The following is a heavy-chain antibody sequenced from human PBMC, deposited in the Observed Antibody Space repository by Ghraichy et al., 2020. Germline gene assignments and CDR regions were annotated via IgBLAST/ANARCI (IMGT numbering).Heavy chain of an antibody. CDR3: ANLITVIPGPDFDY. Sequence: GGSLRLSCAASGFTFSSYAMSWVRQAPGKGLEWVSAISGSGGSTYYADSVKGRFTISRDNSKNTLYLQMNSLRAEDTAVYYCANLITVIPGPDFDYWGQGTLVTVSS. D-gene: IGHD4-17*01. CDR2: ISGSGGST. V-gene: IGHV3-23*01. CDR1: GFTFSSYA. J-gene: IGHJ4*02.